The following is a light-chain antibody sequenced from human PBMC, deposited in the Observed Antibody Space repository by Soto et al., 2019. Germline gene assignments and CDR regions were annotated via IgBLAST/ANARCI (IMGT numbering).Light chain of an antibody. CDR1: QSFLFTSSNKNF. J-gene: IGKJ1*01. CDR3: QQYNNWPPWT. V-gene: IGKV3-15*01. Sequence: MTQSPDSLSVSLCEIATINCNSSQSFLFTSSNKNFLAWYQQKPGQAPRLLIYGASTRATGIPARFSGSGSGTEFTLTISSLQSEDFAVYYCQQYNNWPPWTFGQGTKVDIK. CDR2: GAS.